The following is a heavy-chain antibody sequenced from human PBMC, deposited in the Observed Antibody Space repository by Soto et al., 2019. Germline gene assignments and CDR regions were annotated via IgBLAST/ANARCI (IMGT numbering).Heavy chain of an antibody. Sequence: ASVKVSCKASGYTFTGYYMHWVRQAPGQGLEWMGWINPNSGGTNYAQKFQGMVTMTRDTSISTAYMELSRLRSDDTAVYYCARDPASIPTLYGGYNINMFDPWGQGTLVTVSS. CDR3: ARDPASIPTLYGGYNINMFDP. CDR1: GYTFTGYY. J-gene: IGHJ5*02. CDR2: INPNSGGT. D-gene: IGHD4-17*01. V-gene: IGHV1-2*02.